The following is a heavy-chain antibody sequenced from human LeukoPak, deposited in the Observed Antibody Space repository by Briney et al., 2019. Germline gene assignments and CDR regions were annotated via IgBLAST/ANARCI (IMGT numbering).Heavy chain of an antibody. D-gene: IGHD3-10*01. V-gene: IGHV3-21*04. Sequence: GGSLRLSCAASGFTFSSYSMNWVRQAPGKGLEWVSSISSSSSYIYYADSVKGRFTISRDNAKNSLYLQMNSLRAEDTAVYYCARGLLWFGESYFDYWGQGTLVTVSS. J-gene: IGHJ4*02. CDR1: GFTFSSYS. CDR3: ARGLLWFGESYFDY. CDR2: ISSSSSYI.